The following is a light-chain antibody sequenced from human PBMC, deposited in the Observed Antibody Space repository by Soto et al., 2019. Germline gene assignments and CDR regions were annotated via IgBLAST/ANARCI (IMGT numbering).Light chain of an antibody. Sequence: DVVLTQSPLSLPVTLGQPASISCRSSQSLLYRDGNTYLDWFQQRPGQSPRRLIYKVSNRDSGVPDRFSGSGSGTDFTLKISRVEAEDVGVYHCMQGPYWPPTFGQGTKLEIK. CDR3: MQGPYWPPT. CDR2: KVS. CDR1: QSLLYRDGNTY. V-gene: IGKV2-30*01. J-gene: IGKJ2*01.